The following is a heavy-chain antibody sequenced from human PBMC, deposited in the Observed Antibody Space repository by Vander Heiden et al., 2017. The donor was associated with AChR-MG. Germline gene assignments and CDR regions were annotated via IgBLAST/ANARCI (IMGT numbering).Heavy chain of an antibody. CDR2: IYYTGST. CDR3: ARVYRISRGPENYPRTWFDS. Sequence: QVQLPESGPGLVKASETLSLTCPGPGGPIHSDGYYWSWVRQHPRKGLEWVGHIYYTGSTSDNPSLKSRLTMSIDTSKNQFSLKLTSVTAADTAVYYCARVYRISRGPENYPRTWFDSWGQGTLVTVSS. V-gene: IGHV4-31*03. CDR1: GGPIHSDGYY. D-gene: IGHD3-10*01. J-gene: IGHJ5*01.